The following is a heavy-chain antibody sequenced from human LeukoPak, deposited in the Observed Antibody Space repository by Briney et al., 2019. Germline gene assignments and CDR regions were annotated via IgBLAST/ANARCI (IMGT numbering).Heavy chain of an antibody. Sequence: PGGSLRLSCAASGFTFSSYGMHWVRQAPGKGLEWVAFIRYDGSNKYYADSVKGRFTISRDNSKNTLYLQMNSLRAEDTAVYYCARLYLGELPGWDIWGQGTMVTVSS. V-gene: IGHV3-30*02. D-gene: IGHD3-16*01. CDR3: ARLYLGELPGWDI. CDR2: IRYDGSNK. J-gene: IGHJ3*02. CDR1: GFTFSSYG.